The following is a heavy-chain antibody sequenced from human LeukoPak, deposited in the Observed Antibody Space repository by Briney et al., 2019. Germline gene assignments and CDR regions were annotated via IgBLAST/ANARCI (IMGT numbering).Heavy chain of an antibody. D-gene: IGHD3-22*01. CDR2: ISGSGGST. CDR3: ARAGYDSSGYQNDAFDI. V-gene: IGHV3-23*01. Sequence: GGSLRLSCAASGFTFSSYAMSWVRQAPGKGLEWVSAISGSGGSTYYADSVKGRFTISRHNSKNTLYLQMNSLRAEDTAVYYCARAGYDSSGYQNDAFDIWGQGTMVTVSS. CDR1: GFTFSSYA. J-gene: IGHJ3*02.